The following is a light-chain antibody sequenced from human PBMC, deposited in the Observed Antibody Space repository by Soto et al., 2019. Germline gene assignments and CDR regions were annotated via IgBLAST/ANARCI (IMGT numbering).Light chain of an antibody. CDR3: CSYAGIYTLV. Sequence: QSALTQPRSVSGSPGQSGTISCTGASSDVGGYNFVSWYQQHPGKDPKLMIYDVTERPSGVPDRFSGSKSGNTASLTISGLQAEDEADYYCCSYAGIYTLVFGGGTQLTVL. CDR2: DVT. CDR1: SSDVGGYNF. V-gene: IGLV2-11*01. J-gene: IGLJ3*02.